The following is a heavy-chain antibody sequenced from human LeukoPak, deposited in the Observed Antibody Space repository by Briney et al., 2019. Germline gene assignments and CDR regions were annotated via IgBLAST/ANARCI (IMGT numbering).Heavy chain of an antibody. D-gene: IGHD2-15*01. V-gene: IGHV3-7*04. CDR1: GFTFSSYW. Sequence: GGSLRLSCAASGFTFSSYWMSWVRQAPGKELEWVANINQDGSDKYYVDSVKGRFTISRDNAKNSLYVQMNSLRAEDTAVYYCARVYCSGGRCSGFFTYWGQGTLVTVSS. J-gene: IGHJ4*02. CDR3: ARVYCSGGRCSGFFTY. CDR2: INQDGSDK.